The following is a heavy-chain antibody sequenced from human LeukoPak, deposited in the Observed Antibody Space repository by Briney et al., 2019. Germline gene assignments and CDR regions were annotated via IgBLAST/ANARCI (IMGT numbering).Heavy chain of an antibody. V-gene: IGHV3-7*01. CDR3: ARARTSGDEALAGNY. Sequence: GGSLRLSCAASGFTFSNYWMIWVRQAPGQGLEWVANIKQDGSDKSYVDSVKGRFTISRDNAKNSLYLQMNSLRVEDTAVYYCARARTSGDEALAGNYWGQGTLVTISS. J-gene: IGHJ4*02. CDR1: GFTFSNYW. CDR2: IKQDGSDK. D-gene: IGHD6-19*01.